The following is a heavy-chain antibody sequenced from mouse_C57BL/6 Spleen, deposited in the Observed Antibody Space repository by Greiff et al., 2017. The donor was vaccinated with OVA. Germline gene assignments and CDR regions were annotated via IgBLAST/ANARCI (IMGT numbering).Heavy chain of an antibody. J-gene: IGHJ4*01. CDR3: AREGYGSSYAMDY. Sequence: EVKLMESGGGLVKPGGSLKLSCAASGFTFSDYGMHWVRQAPEKGLEWVAYISSGSSTIYYADTVKGRFTISRDNAKNTLFLQMTSLRSEDTAMYYCAREGYGSSYAMDYWGQGTSVTVSS. CDR2: ISSGSSTI. D-gene: IGHD1-1*01. CDR1: GFTFSDYG. V-gene: IGHV5-17*01.